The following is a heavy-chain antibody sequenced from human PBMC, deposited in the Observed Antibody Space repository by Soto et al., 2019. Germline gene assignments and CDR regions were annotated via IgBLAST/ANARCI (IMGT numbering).Heavy chain of an antibody. CDR2: IYHSGST. CDR3: ARRGGVEVLAATATFDW. D-gene: IGHD2-15*01. V-gene: IGHV4-4*02. Sequence: QVPLQESGPRLVRPSVTLSLTCTFSSGSGTSANWWRWFRLPPGRGLEWIGEIYHSGSTNYNLYLTRRVTLSVDKSTNQFSPRLSSATAADTAMYDCARRGGVEVLAATATFDWWGHGTVVNVSS. J-gene: IGHJ4*01. CDR1: SGSGTSANW.